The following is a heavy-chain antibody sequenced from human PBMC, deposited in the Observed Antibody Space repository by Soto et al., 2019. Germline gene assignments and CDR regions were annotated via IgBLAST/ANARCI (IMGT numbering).Heavy chain of an antibody. J-gene: IGHJ6*02. CDR2: ISPYTGNT. D-gene: IGHD3-16*01. V-gene: IGHV1-18*03. CDR1: GYIFVNYG. Sequence: QVQLVQSGDEVKKPGASVKVSCKASGYIFVNYGIAWVRQAPGQGLEWMGWISPYTGNTHSATKVQGRLTMTTDTSTSTAYVDLGSLTSDDMAVYYCVMGDNYVTPAPQDVWGQGTTVTVSS. CDR3: VMGDNYVTPAPQDV.